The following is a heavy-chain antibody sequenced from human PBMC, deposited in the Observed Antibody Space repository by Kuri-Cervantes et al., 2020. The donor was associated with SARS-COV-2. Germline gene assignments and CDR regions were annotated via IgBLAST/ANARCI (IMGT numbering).Heavy chain of an antibody. J-gene: IGHJ4*02. CDR2: IYYSGST. Sequence: GSLRLTCTVSGDSISRCYWNWIRQPPGKELEWIGYIYYSGSTNYNPSLKSRVTISVDTSKNQFSLKLSSVTAADTAVYYCAKRGGDYWGQGILVTVSS. CDR3: AKRGGDY. CDR1: GDSISRCY. D-gene: IGHD1-1*01. V-gene: IGHV4-59*01.